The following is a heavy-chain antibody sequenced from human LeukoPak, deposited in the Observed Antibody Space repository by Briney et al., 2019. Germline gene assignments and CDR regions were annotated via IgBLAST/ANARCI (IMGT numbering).Heavy chain of an antibody. CDR1: GFTFSNYW. Sequence: PGGSLRLSYVASGFTFSNYWIHWVRQAPGKGLVWVSRTNNDGSSTTYADFVKGRFTSSRDNAKNTLYLQMDSLRAEDTAVYYCTRSVFPYYFDCWGQGTLVTVSS. D-gene: IGHD3-10*02. CDR3: TRSVFPYYFDC. V-gene: IGHV3-74*01. CDR2: TNNDGSST. J-gene: IGHJ4*02.